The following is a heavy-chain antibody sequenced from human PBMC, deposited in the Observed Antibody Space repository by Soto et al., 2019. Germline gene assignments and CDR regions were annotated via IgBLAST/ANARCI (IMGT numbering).Heavy chain of an antibody. J-gene: IGHJ2*01. CDR2: ISYDGSNK. CDR3: ARGIRGNRYFDL. D-gene: IGHD3-3*02. V-gene: IGHV3-30-3*01. CDR1: GFTFSSYA. Sequence: QVQLVESGGGVVQPGRSLRLSCAASGFTFSSYAMHWVRQAPGKGLEWVAVISYDGSNKYYADSVKGRFTISRDNSKNTLYLQMNSLRAEDTAVYYCARGIRGNRYFDLWGRGTLVTVSS.